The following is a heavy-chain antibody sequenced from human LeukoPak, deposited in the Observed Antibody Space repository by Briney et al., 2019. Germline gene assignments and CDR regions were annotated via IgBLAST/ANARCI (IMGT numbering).Heavy chain of an antibody. CDR2: ISAYNGNT. CDR3: ARDYYGSGSYYNPTLDY. V-gene: IGHV1-18*01. J-gene: IGHJ4*02. D-gene: IGHD3-10*01. CDR1: GYTFTSYG. Sequence: ASVKVSCKASGYTFTSYGISWVRQAPGQGLEWMGWISAYNGNTNYAQKLQGRVTMTTDTSTSTAYTELRSLRSDDTAVYYCARDYYGSGSYYNPTLDYWGQGTLVTVSS.